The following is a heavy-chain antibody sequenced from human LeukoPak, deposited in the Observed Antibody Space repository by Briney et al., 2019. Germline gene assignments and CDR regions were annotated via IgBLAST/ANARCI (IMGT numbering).Heavy chain of an antibody. CDR3: ARRSVPGRPGY. CDR2: IYADGTT. J-gene: IGHJ4*02. D-gene: IGHD6-6*01. Sequence: PGGSLRLSCAASGFTFSDNDIKWVRQAPGKGLEWVSLIYADGTTHYTDSVKGRFSISRDNSGNTVYLQMNSLRGEDTAVYYCARRSVPGRPGYWGQGTLVTVSS. CDR1: GFTFSDND. V-gene: IGHV3-66*04.